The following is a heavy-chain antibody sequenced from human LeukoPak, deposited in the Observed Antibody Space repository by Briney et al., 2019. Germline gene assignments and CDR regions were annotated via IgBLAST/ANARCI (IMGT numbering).Heavy chain of an antibody. CDR3: ARVYDFWSGYYSPDY. V-gene: IGHV3-48*01. CDR1: GFTFSSYS. CDR2: ISSSSSTI. Sequence: PGGSLRLSCAASGFTFSSYSMNWVRQAPGKGLEWVSYISSSSSTIYYADSVKGRFTISRDNAKNSLYLQMNSLRAEDTAVYYCARVYDFWSGYYSPDYWGQGTLVTVSS. D-gene: IGHD3-3*01. J-gene: IGHJ4*02.